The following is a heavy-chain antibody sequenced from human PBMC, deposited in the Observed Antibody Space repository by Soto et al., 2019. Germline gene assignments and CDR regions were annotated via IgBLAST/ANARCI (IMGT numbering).Heavy chain of an antibody. J-gene: IGHJ4*02. Sequence: PSETLSLTCAVYGGSFSGYYWSWIRQPPGKGLEWIGEINHSGSTNYNPSLKSRVTISVDTSKNQFSLKLSSVTAADTAVYYCARARAGAVAGRGTVDYWGQGTLVTVSS. CDR2: INHSGST. CDR3: ARARAGAVAGRGTVDY. D-gene: IGHD6-19*01. V-gene: IGHV4-34*01. CDR1: GGSFSGYY.